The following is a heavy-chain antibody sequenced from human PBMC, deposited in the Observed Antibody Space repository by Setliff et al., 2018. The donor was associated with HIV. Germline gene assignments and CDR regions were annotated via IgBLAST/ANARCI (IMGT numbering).Heavy chain of an antibody. J-gene: IGHJ4*02. CDR3: ARGVAINYYVSGSYLGH. Sequence: SVKVSCKPSGGTFSSYAISWVRQAPGQGLEWMGGIIPMFGRVNYAQKLQGRVTITADESTNTAYMELSSLRAEDTAVYFCARGVAINYYVSGSYLGHWGQGALVTVSS. V-gene: IGHV1-69*13. CDR2: IIPMFGRV. CDR1: GGTFSSYA. D-gene: IGHD3-10*01.